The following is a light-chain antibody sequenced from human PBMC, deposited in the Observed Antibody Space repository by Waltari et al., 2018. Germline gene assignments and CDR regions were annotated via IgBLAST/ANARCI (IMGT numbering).Light chain of an antibody. CDR2: VVS. Sequence: IQMTQSPSSLSASVVDRVTITCRASQTINKYLNWYQQKPGKAPKVLISVVSYLHTGVPSRFSGSGSGTDFTLTISSLQPEDFATYYCQQSDSLPLTFAGGTKVEIK. CDR1: QTINKY. J-gene: IGKJ4*01. CDR3: QQSDSLPLT. V-gene: IGKV1-39*01.